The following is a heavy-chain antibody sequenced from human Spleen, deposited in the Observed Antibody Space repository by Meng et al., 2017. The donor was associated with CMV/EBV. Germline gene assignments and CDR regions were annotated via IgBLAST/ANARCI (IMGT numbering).Heavy chain of an antibody. CDR3: ARGGDYGDFHDPFDY. CDR2: ISADNQNT. J-gene: IGHJ4*02. D-gene: IGHD4-17*01. V-gene: IGHV1-18*01. Sequence: VKVSCKAPRNFFTRHAITWVRQAPGQGLEWMGWISADNQNTNLIQKFQGRITLTTDTSTSTAYMELRSLRSDDTAVYYCARGGDYGDFHDPFDYWGQGTLVTVSS. CDR1: RNFFTRHA.